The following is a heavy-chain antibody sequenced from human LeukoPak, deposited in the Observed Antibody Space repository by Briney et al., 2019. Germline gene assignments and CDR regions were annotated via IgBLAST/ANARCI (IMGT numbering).Heavy chain of an antibody. D-gene: IGHD1-26*01. Sequence: SETLSLTCTVSGGSISSSSYYWGWIRQPPGKGLEWIGSIYYSGSTYYNPSLKSRVTISVDTSKNQFSLKLSSVTAADTAVYYCAALNGELPLDYWGQGTLVTVSS. CDR1: GGSISSSSYY. CDR2: IYYSGST. CDR3: AALNGELPLDY. J-gene: IGHJ4*02. V-gene: IGHV4-39*01.